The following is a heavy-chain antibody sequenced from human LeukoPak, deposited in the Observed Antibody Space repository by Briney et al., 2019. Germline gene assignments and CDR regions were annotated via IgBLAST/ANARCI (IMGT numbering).Heavy chain of an antibody. D-gene: IGHD6-19*01. Sequence: GGSLRLSCAASGFTFSSYGMHWVRQAPGKGLEWVAVIWYDGSNKYYADSVKGRFTISRDNSKNTLYLQMNSLRTEDTAVYYXXXXXFXAXXYFXYWGQGTLVXXSX. CDR3: XXXXFXAXXYFXY. V-gene: IGHV3-33*01. CDR2: IWYDGSNK. CDR1: GFTFSSYG. J-gene: IGHJ4*02.